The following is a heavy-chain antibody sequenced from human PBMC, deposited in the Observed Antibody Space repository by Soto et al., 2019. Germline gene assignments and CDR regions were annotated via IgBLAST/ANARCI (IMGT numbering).Heavy chain of an antibody. J-gene: IGHJ4*02. V-gene: IGHV4-39*07. CDR2: INHSGST. D-gene: IGHD2-8*02. CDR3: GRDKITGVLDY. CDR1: GGSISSGDYY. Sequence: SETLSLTCTVSGGSISSGDYYWSWIRRPPGTGLEWIGEINHSGSTNYNPSLKSRATISVDTSKNQFSLKLTSVTAADTAVYYCGRDKITGVLDYWGKGTLVTVSS.